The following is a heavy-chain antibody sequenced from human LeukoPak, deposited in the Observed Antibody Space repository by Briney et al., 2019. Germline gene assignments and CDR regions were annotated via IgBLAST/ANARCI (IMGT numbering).Heavy chain of an antibody. CDR2: ISAYNGNT. Sequence: ASVKVSCKASGYTFTSYGISWVRQAPGQGLEWMGWISAYNGNTNYAQKLQGRVTMTTDTSTSTAYMELRSLRSDDTTVYYCARVFGAGGAGPYTILGAFDIWGQGTMVTVSS. J-gene: IGHJ3*02. D-gene: IGHD3-3*01. V-gene: IGHV1-18*01. CDR3: ARVFGAGGAGPYTILGAFDI. CDR1: GYTFTSYG.